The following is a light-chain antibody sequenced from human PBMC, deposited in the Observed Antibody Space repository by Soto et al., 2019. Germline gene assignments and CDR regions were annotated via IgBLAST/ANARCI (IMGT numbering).Light chain of an antibody. CDR2: EAS. V-gene: IGKV1-5*03. CDR3: QQYDSYSPYT. Sequence: DIQMTQSPSTLSASVGDRVTITCRASQSIGRWLAWYQQKPGKAPKFLIYEASNLESGVPSRFSGSGSGTEFTLTISNLQPDDFATYYCQQYDSYSPYTFGQGTKLEIK. CDR1: QSIGRW. J-gene: IGKJ2*01.